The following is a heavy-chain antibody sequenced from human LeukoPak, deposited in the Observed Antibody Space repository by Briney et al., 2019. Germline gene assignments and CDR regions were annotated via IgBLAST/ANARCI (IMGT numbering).Heavy chain of an antibody. Sequence: SVKVSCKASGGTFISYAISWVRQAPGQGLEWMGRIIPILGIANYAQKFQGRVTITADKSTSTAYMELSSLRSEDTAVYYCATHMRDYFDYWGQGTLVTVSS. J-gene: IGHJ4*02. CDR2: IIPILGIA. CDR1: GGTFISYA. CDR3: ATHMRDYFDY. V-gene: IGHV1-69*04.